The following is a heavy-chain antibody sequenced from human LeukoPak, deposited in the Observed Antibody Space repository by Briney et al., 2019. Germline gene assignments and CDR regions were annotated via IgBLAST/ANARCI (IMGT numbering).Heavy chain of an antibody. CDR1: GFTFSSYA. CDR2: ISYDGSNK. V-gene: IGHV3-30*04. D-gene: IGHD3-10*01. CDR3: ARDRDQYYYGSGNDFDY. Sequence: GRSLRLSCAASGFTFSSYAMHWVRQAPGKGLEWVAAISYDGSNKYYADSVKGRFTISRDNSKNTLYLQMNSLRAEDTAVYFCARDRDQYYYGSGNDFDYWGQGTLVTVSS. J-gene: IGHJ4*02.